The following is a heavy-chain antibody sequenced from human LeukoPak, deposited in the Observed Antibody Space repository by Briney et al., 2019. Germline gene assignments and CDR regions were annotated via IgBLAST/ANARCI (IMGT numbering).Heavy chain of an antibody. J-gene: IGHJ6*02. CDR1: GFTFSSYG. CDR3: AKDLIRGVASQYYYGMDV. CDR2: ISYDGSNK. D-gene: IGHD5-12*01. V-gene: IGHV3-30*18. Sequence: PGRSLRLSCAASGFTFSSYGMHWVRLAPGKGLEWVAVISYDGSNKYYADSVKGRFTISRDNSKNTLYPQMNSLRAEDTAVYYCAKDLIRGVASQYYYGMDVWGQGTTVTVSS.